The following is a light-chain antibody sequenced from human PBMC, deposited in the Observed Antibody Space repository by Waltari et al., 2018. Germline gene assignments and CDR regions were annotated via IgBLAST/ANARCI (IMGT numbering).Light chain of an antibody. Sequence: IQITKSPSTLSAFVGDRGTITCRASQSISTWLAWYQQKPGKAPKLLIYEASTLESGIPSRFSGSGSGTEFTLTISSLEPDDFAAYYCQQYNSYSRTFGQGTKVEIK. CDR2: EAS. CDR3: QQYNSYSRT. V-gene: IGKV1-5*03. J-gene: IGKJ1*01. CDR1: QSISTW.